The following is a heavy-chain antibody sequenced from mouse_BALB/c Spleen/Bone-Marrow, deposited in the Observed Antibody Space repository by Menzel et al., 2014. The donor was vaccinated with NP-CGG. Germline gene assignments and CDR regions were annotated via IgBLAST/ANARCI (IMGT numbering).Heavy chain of an antibody. D-gene: IGHD1-1*01. CDR3: ARLNYYGNLFV. V-gene: IGHV4-1*02. Sequence: DVMLVESGGGLVQPGGSLKLSCAASRFDFSRYWMSWVRQAPGKGLEWIGEINPDSSTINYTPSLKDKFIISRGNAKNTLYLQMSKVRSEDTALYYCARLNYYGNLFVWGAGTTVTVSS. CDR1: RFDFSRYW. CDR2: INPDSSTI. J-gene: IGHJ1*01.